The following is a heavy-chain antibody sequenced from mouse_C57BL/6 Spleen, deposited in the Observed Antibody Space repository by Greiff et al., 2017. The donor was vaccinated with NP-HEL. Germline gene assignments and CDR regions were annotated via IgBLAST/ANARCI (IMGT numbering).Heavy chain of an antibody. J-gene: IGHJ4*01. CDR3: ARGYGSSGAMDY. CDR1: GYTFTSYW. V-gene: IGHV1-50*01. CDR2: IDPSDSYT. Sequence: QVQLQQPGAELVKPGASVKLSCKASGYTFTSYWMQWVKQRPGQGLEWIGEIDPSDSYTNYNQKFKGKATLTVDTSSSTAYMQLSSLTSEDSAVYYCARGYGSSGAMDYWGQGTSVTVSS. D-gene: IGHD1-1*01.